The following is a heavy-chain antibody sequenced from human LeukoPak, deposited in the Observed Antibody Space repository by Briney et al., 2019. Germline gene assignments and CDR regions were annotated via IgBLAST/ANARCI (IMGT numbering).Heavy chain of an antibody. V-gene: IGHV1-18*01. CDR1: GFTFTSYG. D-gene: IGHD6-13*01. CDR2: ISGYNGNT. J-gene: IGHJ4*02. CDR3: AKDRSSSARED. Sequence: GASVKVSCKTSGFTFTSYGISWVRQAPGQGLEWVGWISGYNGNTNYAQKFRDRLTMTTDTSTTTAYMELRSLRSDDTDAYYCAKDRSSSAREDWGQGTLVTVSS.